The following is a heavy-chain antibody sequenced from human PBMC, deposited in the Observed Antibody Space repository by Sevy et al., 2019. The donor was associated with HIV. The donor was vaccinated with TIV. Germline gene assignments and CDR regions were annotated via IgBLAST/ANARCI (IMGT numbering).Heavy chain of an antibody. CDR1: GYTLTKLS. J-gene: IGHJ4*02. Sequence: ASVNVSCKVSGYTLTKLSMHWVRQAPGKGLEWMGTFDPEDGETIYAQKFQGRVTMTEDTSTDTAYMELSSLRSEDTAAYYCATTKDYYENSGDPFDYWGQGTLVTVSS. CDR2: FDPEDGET. CDR3: ATTKDYYENSGDPFDY. V-gene: IGHV1-24*01. D-gene: IGHD3-22*01.